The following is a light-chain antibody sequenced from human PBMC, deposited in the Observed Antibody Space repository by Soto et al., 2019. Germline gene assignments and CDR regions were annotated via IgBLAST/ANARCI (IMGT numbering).Light chain of an antibody. V-gene: IGLV2-14*01. J-gene: IGLJ1*01. CDR2: EVS. CDR1: SSDVGGYNY. CDR3: SSYTSSSPYV. Sequence: QSVLPQPASVSWSPGHAITISCTGTSSDVGGYNYVSWYQQHPGKAPKLMIYEVSNRPSGVSNRFSGSKSGNTASLTISGLQAEEEADYYCSSYTSSSPYVFGTGTKVTVL.